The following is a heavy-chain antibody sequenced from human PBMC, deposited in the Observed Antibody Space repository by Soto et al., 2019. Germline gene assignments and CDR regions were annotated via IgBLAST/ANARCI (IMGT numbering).Heavy chain of an antibody. V-gene: IGHV4-4*02. D-gene: IGHD2-2*01. CDR2: IYHSGST. CDR1: GGSISSSNW. CDR3: ANRYCSSTSCQWAFDY. Sequence: PSETLSLTCAVSGGSISSSNWWSWVRQPPGKGLEWIGDIYHSGSTNYNPSLKSRVTISVDKSKNQFSLKLSSVTAADTAVYYCANRYCSSTSCQWAFDYWGQGTLVTVSS. J-gene: IGHJ4*02.